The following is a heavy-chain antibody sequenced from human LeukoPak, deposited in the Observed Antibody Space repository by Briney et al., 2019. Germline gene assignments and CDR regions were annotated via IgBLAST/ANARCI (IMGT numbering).Heavy chain of an antibody. D-gene: IGHD6-13*01. Sequence: GGALRLSCAGSGFTFSSYGMHWVRQAPGKGLEGVAVICNDGSNKYYEDSVKGGFTISRDNSKNTLYMQMNRLRAEDTAVYYCAREDSSSWYSRGAFDIWGQGTLVTVSS. J-gene: IGHJ3*02. V-gene: IGHV3-33*01. CDR1: GFTFSSYG. CDR2: ICNDGSNK. CDR3: AREDSSSWYSRGAFDI.